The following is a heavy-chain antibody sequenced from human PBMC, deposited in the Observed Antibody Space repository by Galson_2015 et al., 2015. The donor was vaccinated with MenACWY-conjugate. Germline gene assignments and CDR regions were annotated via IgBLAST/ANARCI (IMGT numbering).Heavy chain of an antibody. CDR3: WREPGDSSGDPSS. CDR1: GFSVSSDY. D-gene: IGHD3-22*01. Sequence: SLRLSCAASGFSVSSDYMSWVRQAPGKGLEWVSIIYQDGKTFYADSVQGRFIISRDNTKNTLYLQMNSLTAEDTAVYYCWREPGDSSGDPSSWGQGTLVTVSS. J-gene: IGHJ5*02. V-gene: IGHV3-53*01. CDR2: IYQDGKT.